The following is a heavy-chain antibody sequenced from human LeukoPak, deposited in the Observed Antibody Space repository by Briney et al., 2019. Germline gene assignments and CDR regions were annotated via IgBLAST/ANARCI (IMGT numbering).Heavy chain of an antibody. CDR2: IYYSGST. CDR1: GGSISRYY. D-gene: IGHD1-26*01. Sequence: SETLSLTCTVSGGSISRYYWGWIRQPPGKGLEWIGYIYYSGSTNYNPSLKSRVTISVDASKNQFSLKLSSVTAADTAVYYCARGGSYYGYFDYWGQGTLVTVSS. CDR3: ARGGSYYGYFDY. V-gene: IGHV4-59*01. J-gene: IGHJ4*02.